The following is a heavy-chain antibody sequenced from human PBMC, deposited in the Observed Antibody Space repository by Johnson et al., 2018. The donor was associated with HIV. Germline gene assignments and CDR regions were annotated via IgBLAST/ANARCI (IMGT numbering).Heavy chain of an antibody. D-gene: IGHD3-16*01. J-gene: IGHJ3*02. CDR2: ISYDGSDK. V-gene: IGHV3-30*03. Sequence: HVQLVESGGGVVQPGRSLRLSCVASGFTFSSYGMHWVRQAPGKGLEWVTIISYDGSDKDYGDSAKGRFSISRDSSKNTLYLQMNSLRAEDTAVYYCARGSRYTYDNDDVYLLQAFDIWGQGTVVTVSS. CDR3: ARGSRYTYDNDDVYLLQAFDI. CDR1: GFTFSSYG.